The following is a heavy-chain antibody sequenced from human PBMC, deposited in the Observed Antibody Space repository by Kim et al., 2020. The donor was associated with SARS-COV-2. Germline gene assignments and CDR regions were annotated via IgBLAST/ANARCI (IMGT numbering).Heavy chain of an antibody. V-gene: IGHV3-23*01. Sequence: GGSLRLSCAASGFTFISYGMRWVRQAPGKGLEWVSGISGSGGTTYYADSVKGRFTISRDKSKNTLDLQMSSLRAEDTAVYYCAKNVDYYDSSGSDSWGQGTLVTVSS. CDR2: ISGSGGTT. CDR3: AKNVDYYDSSGSDS. J-gene: IGHJ4*02. D-gene: IGHD3-22*01. CDR1: GFTFISYG.